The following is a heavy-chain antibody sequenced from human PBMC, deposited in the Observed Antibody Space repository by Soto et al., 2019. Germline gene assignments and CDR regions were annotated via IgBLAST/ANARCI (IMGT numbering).Heavy chain of an antibody. CDR2: ISTSIDAT. J-gene: IGHJ4*02. V-gene: IGHV3-23*01. CDR3: AKDRTVAARNFDY. CDR1: VFAFSNYA. D-gene: IGHD6-6*01. Sequence: GWSLRLSCASSVFAFSNYAIQWVRQAPGKGLEWVSSISTSIDATYYADSVKGRFTISRDDSKNTLYLQMNSLRAEDSAVYYCAKDRTVAARNFDYWGQGTQVTVS.